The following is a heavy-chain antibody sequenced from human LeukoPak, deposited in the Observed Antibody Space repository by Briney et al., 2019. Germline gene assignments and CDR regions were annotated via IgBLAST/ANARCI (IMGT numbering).Heavy chain of an antibody. V-gene: IGHV5-51*01. Sequence: LGESLKISCKGSGYSFTSYWIGWVRQMPGKGLEWMGIIYPGDSDTRYSPSFRGQVIISADKSIRTAYLQWTSLKASDTAMYYCARGGYWDLRWPYYFDYWGQGTLVTVSS. CDR2: IYPGDSDT. J-gene: IGHJ4*02. D-gene: IGHD4-23*01. CDR1: GYSFTSYW. CDR3: ARGGYWDLRWPYYFDY.